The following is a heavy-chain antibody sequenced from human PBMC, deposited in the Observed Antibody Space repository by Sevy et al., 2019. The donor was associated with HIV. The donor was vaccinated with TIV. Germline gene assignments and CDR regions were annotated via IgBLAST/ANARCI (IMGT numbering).Heavy chain of an antibody. J-gene: IGHJ4*02. V-gene: IGHV4-34*01. CDR2: INHSGST. D-gene: IGHD3-3*01. CDR1: GGSFSGYY. CDR3: ARSPGLEYYFDY. Sequence: SEALSLTCAVYGGSFSGYYWSWIRQPPGKGLEWIGEINHSGSTNYNPSLKSRATISVDTSKNQFSLKLSSVTAADTAVYYCARSPGLEYYFDYWGQGTLVTVSS.